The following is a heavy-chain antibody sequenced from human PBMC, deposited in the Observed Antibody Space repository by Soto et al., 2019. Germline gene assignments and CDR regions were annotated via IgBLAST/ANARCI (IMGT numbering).Heavy chain of an antibody. J-gene: IGHJ6*02. V-gene: IGHV3-74*01. CDR1: GFTFSSYW. D-gene: IGHD6-6*01. CDR2: INSDGSST. CDR3: AREDSSGYYYYGMDV. Sequence: GSLRLSCAASGFTFSSYWMHWVRQAPGKGLVWVSRINSDGSSTSYADSVKGRFTISRDNAKNTLYLQMNSLRAEDTAVYYCAREDSSGYYYYGMDVWGQGTTVTVSS.